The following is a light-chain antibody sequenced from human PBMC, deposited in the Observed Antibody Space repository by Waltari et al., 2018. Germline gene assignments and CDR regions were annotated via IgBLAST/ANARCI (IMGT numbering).Light chain of an antibody. V-gene: IGLV3-25*03. Sequence: SYYLTHPPSLSFPPVHTSSITFSLNPFLNHHFCLYQQRQGQAPMLVMYKDIERPSGISERFSGSSSGTTVTLIINAVQAEDEAEYYCQSADYSDTFVLFGGGTRLTVL. CDR3: QSADYSDTFVL. CDR2: KDI. CDR1: PFLNHH. J-gene: IGLJ2*01.